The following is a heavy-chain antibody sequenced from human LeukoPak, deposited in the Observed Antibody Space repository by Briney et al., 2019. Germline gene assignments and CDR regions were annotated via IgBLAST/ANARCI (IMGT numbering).Heavy chain of an antibody. CDR3: ARRSYCGGDCYTDWFDP. J-gene: IGHJ5*02. CDR2: FVTA. Sequence: FVTANYAQKFQGRVTITPDESTSTAYMELSSLRAEDTAVYYCARRSYCGGDCYTDWFDPWGQGTLVTVSS. D-gene: IGHD2-21*02. V-gene: IGHV1-69*01.